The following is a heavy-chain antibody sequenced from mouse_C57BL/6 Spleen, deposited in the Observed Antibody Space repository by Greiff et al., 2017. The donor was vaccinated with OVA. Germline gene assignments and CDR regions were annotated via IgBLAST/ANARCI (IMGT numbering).Heavy chain of an antibody. CDR1: GFTFSSYA. V-gene: IGHV5-4*01. Sequence: EVQGVESGGGLVKPGGSLKLSCAASGFTFSSYAMSWVRQTPEKRLEWVATISDGGSYTYYPDKVKGRFTISRDKSNNNLYLQMSHLKSEDTAMYYCARDRGKGAMDYWGQGTSVTVSS. CDR2: ISDGGSYT. J-gene: IGHJ4*01. CDR3: ARDRGKGAMDY. D-gene: IGHD1-3*01.